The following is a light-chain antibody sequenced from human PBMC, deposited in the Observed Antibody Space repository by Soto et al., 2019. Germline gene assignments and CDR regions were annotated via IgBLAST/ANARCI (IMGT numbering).Light chain of an antibody. CDR2: GAS. V-gene: IGKV3-20*01. Sequence: EIVLTQSPGTLSLSPGERATLSCRASQSLRSRYLAWYQQKPGQAPRLLIYGASSRATGIPDRFSASGSGTDVTLTISRLEPEDFAVYYCQQYGSSPRTFGQGTKVEIK. CDR1: QSLRSRY. J-gene: IGKJ1*01. CDR3: QQYGSSPRT.